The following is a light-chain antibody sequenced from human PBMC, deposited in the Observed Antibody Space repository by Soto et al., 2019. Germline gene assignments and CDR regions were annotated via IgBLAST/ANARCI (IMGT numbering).Light chain of an antibody. V-gene: IGKV1-9*01. CDR3: QQYETFSGT. CDR1: QGISSY. Sequence: DIQLTQSPSFLSASVGDRVTITCRASQGISSYLAWYQQKPGKAPKLLIYAASTLQSGVPSRFSGSGSGTEFTLTISSLQPEDFATYYCQQYETFSGTFGPGTKVEI. CDR2: AAS. J-gene: IGKJ1*01.